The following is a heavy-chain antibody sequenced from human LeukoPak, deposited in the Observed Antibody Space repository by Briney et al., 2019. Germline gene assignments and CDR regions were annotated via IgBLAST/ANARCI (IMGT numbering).Heavy chain of an antibody. CDR1: GGSISSSSYY. J-gene: IGHJ4*02. D-gene: IGHD3-10*01. CDR2: IYYSGST. Sequence: SETLSLTCTVSGGSISSSSYYWGWIRQPPGKGLEWIGSIYYSGSTYYNPSLKSRVTISVDTSKNQFSLKLSSVTAADTAVYYCARVVRGVQYYFDYWGQGTLVTVSS. CDR3: ARVVRGVQYYFDY. V-gene: IGHV4-39*01.